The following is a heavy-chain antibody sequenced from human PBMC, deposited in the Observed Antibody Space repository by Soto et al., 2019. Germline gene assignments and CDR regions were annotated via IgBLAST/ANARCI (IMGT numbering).Heavy chain of an antibody. Sequence: QVQLVESGGGVVHPGTSLRLSCVASGFTFSNYDRSWVRQAPGRGLQWVALISNDGSNKYYSDSVQGRFTISRDNSKNTLYVQMNSLRVEDTAVYYCAKGEDPNYYSAIDVWGLGTTVTVSS. CDR1: GFTFSNYD. J-gene: IGHJ6*02. CDR2: ISNDGSNK. V-gene: IGHV3-30*18. CDR3: AKGEDPNYYSAIDV. D-gene: IGHD1-26*01.